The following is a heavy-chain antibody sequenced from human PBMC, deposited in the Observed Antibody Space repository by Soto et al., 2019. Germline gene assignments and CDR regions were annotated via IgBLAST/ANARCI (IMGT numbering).Heavy chain of an antibody. Sequence: GAPVKVSCKSSGYTFTSYDINWVRQATGQGLEWMGWMNPNSGNTGYAQKFQGRVTMTRNTSISTAYMELSSLRSEDTAVYYCANSGGSGWYNWFVRWGQGALITVSS. D-gene: IGHD6-19*01. V-gene: IGHV1-8*01. CDR1: GYTFTSYD. J-gene: IGHJ5*02. CDR3: ANSGGSGWYNWFVR. CDR2: MNPNSGNT.